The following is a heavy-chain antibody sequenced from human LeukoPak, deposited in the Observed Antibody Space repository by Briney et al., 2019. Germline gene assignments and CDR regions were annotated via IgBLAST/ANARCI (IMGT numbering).Heavy chain of an antibody. J-gene: IGHJ4*02. D-gene: IGHD6-19*01. V-gene: IGHV3-7*01. CDR2: INQDGSAK. CDR3: ARDVHSGAFDY. Sequence: GGSLRLSCAASGFTFSSYWMNWVRQAPGKGLEWVANINQDGSAKYYVDSVKGRFTFSRDNAMNSLFLQMNSLRAEDTAVYYCARDVHSGAFDYWGQGTLVTVSS. CDR1: GFTFSSYW.